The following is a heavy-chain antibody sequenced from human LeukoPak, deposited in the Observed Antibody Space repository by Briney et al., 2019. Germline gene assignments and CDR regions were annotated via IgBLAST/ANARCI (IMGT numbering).Heavy chain of an antibody. CDR3: ARRLSARSYYLDD. CDR1: GGSISFSSDY. V-gene: IGHV4-39*01. CDR2: IYYSGTT. J-gene: IGHJ4*02. D-gene: IGHD1-26*01. Sequence: SETLSLTCTVSGGSISFSSDYWGWIRQPPGKGLEWIGDIYYSGTTNYNPSLKSRVTMSVDTSKNQFSLKLNSATAADTAVYYCARRLSARSYYLDDWGQGTLVTVSS.